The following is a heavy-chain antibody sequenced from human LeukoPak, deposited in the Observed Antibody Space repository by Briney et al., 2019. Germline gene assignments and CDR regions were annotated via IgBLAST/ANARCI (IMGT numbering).Heavy chain of an antibody. V-gene: IGHV1-69*13. J-gene: IGHJ5*02. CDR2: IIPIFGTT. D-gene: IGHD3-10*01. Sequence: ASVKVSCKASGGTFSSYGISWVRQAPGQGLEWMGGIIPIFGTTDYAQKFKGRVTITADEFTSTAYMELSSLRSEDTAVYYCARESKRDYYASGANWFDPWGQGTLVTVSS. CDR1: GGTFSSYG. CDR3: ARESKRDYYASGANWFDP.